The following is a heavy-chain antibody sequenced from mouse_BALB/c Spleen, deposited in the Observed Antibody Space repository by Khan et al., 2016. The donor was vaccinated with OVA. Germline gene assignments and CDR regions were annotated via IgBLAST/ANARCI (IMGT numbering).Heavy chain of an antibody. V-gene: IGHV2-9-2*01. CDR1: GFSLTSYD. CDR2: IWTGGGT. J-gene: IGHJ3*01. Sequence: QVQLKESGPGLVAPSQSLSITCTVSGFSLTSYDISWIRQPPRKGLEWLGVIWTGGGTNYNSAFMSRLSISKDNSKSQVFLKMNSLQTDDTAIYYCVRGTMITAYWGQGTLVTVSA. CDR3: VRGTMITAY. D-gene: IGHD2-4*01.